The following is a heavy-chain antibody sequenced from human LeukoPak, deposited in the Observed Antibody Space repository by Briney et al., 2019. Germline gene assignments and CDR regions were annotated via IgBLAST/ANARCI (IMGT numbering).Heavy chain of an antibody. CDR3: ARDGGLPDY. CDR1: GFTYSSYE. D-gene: IGHD2-15*01. V-gene: IGHV3-48*03. J-gene: IGHJ4*02. CDR2: ISSSGSTI. Sequence: GGSLRLSCAASGFTYSSYEMNWVRKVPGKGLEWVSYISSSGSTIYYADSVKGRFTISRDNAKNSLYLQMNSLRAEDTAVYYCARDGGLPDYWGQGTLVTVSS.